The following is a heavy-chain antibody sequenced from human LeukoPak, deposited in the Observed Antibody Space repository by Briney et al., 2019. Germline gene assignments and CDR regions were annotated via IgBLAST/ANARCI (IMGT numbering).Heavy chain of an antibody. V-gene: IGHV4-30-2*01. D-gene: IGHD1-7*01. CDR2: IYHSGST. J-gene: IGHJ4*02. CDR1: GGSISSGGYS. CDR3: ARSRITGTFFDY. Sequence: SRTLSLTCAVSGGSISSGGYSWSWIRQPPGKGLEWIGYIYHSGSTYYNPSLKSRVTISVDRSKNQFSLKLSSVTAADTAVYYCARSRITGTFFDYWGQGTLVTVSS.